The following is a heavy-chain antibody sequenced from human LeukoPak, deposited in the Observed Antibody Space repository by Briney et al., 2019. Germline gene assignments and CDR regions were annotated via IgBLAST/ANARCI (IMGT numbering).Heavy chain of an antibody. J-gene: IGHJ4*02. CDR3: AKDISSSGGGG. CDR1: GFTFDDYA. CDR2: ISWNSGSI. D-gene: IGHD6-19*01. V-gene: IGHV3-9*01. Sequence: GRSLRLSCAASGFTFDDYAMHWVRQAPGKGLEWVSGISWNSGSIGYADSVKGRFTISRDNAKNSLYLQMNSLRAEDTALYYCAKDISSSGGGGWGQGTLDTVSS.